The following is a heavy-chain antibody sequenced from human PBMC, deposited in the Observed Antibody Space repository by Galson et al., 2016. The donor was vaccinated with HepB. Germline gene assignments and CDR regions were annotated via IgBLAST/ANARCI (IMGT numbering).Heavy chain of an antibody. CDR3: ARDPRRQQLRY. CDR2: IYSGVST. V-gene: IGHV3-66*01. D-gene: IGHD6-13*01. Sequence: SLRLSCAASGFNVSSNYISWVRQAPGKGLEWVSVIYSGVSTYYADSVKGRFTISRDTSKNTLYLQMNSLRVEDTAVYYCARDPRRQQLRYWGQGTLVTVSS. CDR1: GFNVSSNY. J-gene: IGHJ4*02.